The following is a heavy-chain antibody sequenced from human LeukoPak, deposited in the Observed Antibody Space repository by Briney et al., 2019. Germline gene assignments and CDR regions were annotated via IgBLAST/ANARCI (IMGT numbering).Heavy chain of an antibody. CDR1: SESFSGGY. D-gene: IGHD3-22*01. J-gene: IGHJ4*02. CDR2: ISDNEGI. V-gene: IGHV4-34*01. Sequence: SETLSLTCSVYSESFSGGYWSWIRQPPGKGLDWIGEISDNEGIKYSPSLKSRVTISVDTSKNQFSLKLSSVTAADTAVYYSARGLDGSKTGYWGQGSLVTVSS. CDR3: ARGLDGSKTGY.